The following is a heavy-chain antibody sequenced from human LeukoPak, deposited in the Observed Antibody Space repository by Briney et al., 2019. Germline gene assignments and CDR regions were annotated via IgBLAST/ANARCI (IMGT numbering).Heavy chain of an antibody. CDR2: IYYTGST. Sequence: ETLSLTCTLSGGSISTYYWSWVRQPPGKGLEWIGYIYYTGSTDYNPSLKSRVTMSVDTSKNQFSLKLSSVTAADTAVYSCARGSVRGEFDPWGQGTLVTVSS. V-gene: IGHV4-59*01. D-gene: IGHD3-10*01. J-gene: IGHJ5*02. CDR1: GGSISTYY. CDR3: ARGSVRGEFDP.